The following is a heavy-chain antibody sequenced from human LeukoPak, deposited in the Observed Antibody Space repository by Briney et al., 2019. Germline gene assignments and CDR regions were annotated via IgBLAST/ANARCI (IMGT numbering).Heavy chain of an antibody. CDR1: GFTFSSYA. Sequence: QPGGSLRLSCAASGFTFSSYAMSWVRQAPGKGLEWVSAISGSGGSTYYADSVKGRFTISRDNSKNTLYLQMNSLRAEDAAVYYCAKCDSSGWYVEDYWGPGTLVTVSS. V-gene: IGHV3-23*01. CDR3: AKCDSSGWYVEDY. J-gene: IGHJ4*02. D-gene: IGHD6-19*01. CDR2: ISGSGGST.